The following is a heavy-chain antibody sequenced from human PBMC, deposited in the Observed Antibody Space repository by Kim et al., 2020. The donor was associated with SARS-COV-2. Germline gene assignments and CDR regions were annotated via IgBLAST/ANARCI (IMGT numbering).Heavy chain of an antibody. V-gene: IGHV1-69*13. J-gene: IGHJ2*01. D-gene: IGHD4-17*01. CDR3: ARDPRATYGDYAYFDL. CDR1: GGTFSSYA. Sequence: SVKVSCKASGGTFSSYAISWVRQAPGQGLEWMGGIIPIFGTANYAQKFQGRVTITADESTSTAYMELSSLRSEDTAVYYCARDPRATYGDYAYFDLWGRGTLVTVSS. CDR2: IIPIFGTA.